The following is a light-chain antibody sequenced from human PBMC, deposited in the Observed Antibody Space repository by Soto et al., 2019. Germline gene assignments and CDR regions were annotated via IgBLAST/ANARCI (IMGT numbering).Light chain of an antibody. CDR2: DAS. CDR1: ETVGSNY. J-gene: IGKJ2*01. CDR3: HHYGYGADT. V-gene: IGKV3-20*01. Sequence: EVVLTQSPGTLSLSPGERATLSCRASETVGSNYLAWYQQQPGQAPRLLIFDASSMATGIPDRFSGSGSGTEFSLTISRLEPEDSAVSVCHHYGYGADTFGQGTKLEI.